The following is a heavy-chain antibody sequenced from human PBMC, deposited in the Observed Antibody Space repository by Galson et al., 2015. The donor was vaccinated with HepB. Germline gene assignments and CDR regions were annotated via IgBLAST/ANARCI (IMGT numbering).Heavy chain of an antibody. Sequence: SVKVSCKASGYTFTSYGISWVRQAPGQGLEWMGWISAYNGNTNYAQKLQGRVTMTTDTSTSTAYMELRSLRSDDTAVYYCARVQDIVVMVAANNPLPGAFDIWGQGTMVTVSS. D-gene: IGHD2-15*01. J-gene: IGHJ3*02. CDR3: ARVQDIVVMVAANNPLPGAFDI. V-gene: IGHV1-18*04. CDR2: ISAYNGNT. CDR1: GYTFTSYG.